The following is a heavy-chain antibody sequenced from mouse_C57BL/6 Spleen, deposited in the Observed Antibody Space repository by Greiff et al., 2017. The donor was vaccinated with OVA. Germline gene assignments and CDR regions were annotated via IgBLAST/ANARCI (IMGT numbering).Heavy chain of an antibody. J-gene: IGHJ4*01. CDR1: GFTFSDYG. Sequence: DVKLVESGGGLVKPGGSLKLSCAASGFTFSDYGMHWVRQAPEKGLEWVAYISSGSSTIYYADTVKGRFTISRDNAKNTLFLQMTSLRSEDTAMYYCANQLGRGAMDYWGQGTSVTVSS. D-gene: IGHD4-1*02. CDR3: ANQLGRGAMDY. CDR2: ISSGSSTI. V-gene: IGHV5-17*01.